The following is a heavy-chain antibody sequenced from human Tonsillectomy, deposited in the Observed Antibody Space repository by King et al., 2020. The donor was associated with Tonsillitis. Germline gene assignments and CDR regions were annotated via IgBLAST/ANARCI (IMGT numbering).Heavy chain of an antibody. CDR3: ARSRHGSSSYGTDD. Sequence: VQLVESGGSVVQPGTSLRLSCAASGFTFSSYGMHWIRQAPGKGLEWLAVISYEVNGEYYADSVKGRFAISRDNSKSTLYLQMDSLRIEDTALYYCARSRHGSSSYGTDDWGQGTLVTVSS. J-gene: IGHJ4*02. V-gene: IGHV3-30*03. CDR1: GFTFSSYG. D-gene: IGHD6-19*01. CDR2: ISYEVNGE.